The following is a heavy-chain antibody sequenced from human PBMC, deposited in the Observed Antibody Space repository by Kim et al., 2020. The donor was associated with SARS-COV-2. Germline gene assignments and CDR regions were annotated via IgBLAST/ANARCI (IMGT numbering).Heavy chain of an antibody. V-gene: IGHV1-3*01. Sequence: ASVKVSCKASGYTFSDYAIHWVRQALGQSLEWVGWINAGTGNTKYSETLQGRVTLIRDTSANTAYMDLRGLKSEDTAVYYCVRDRNYADFWGQGTLVTVSS. J-gene: IGHJ4*02. CDR1: GYTFSDYA. CDR3: VRDRNYADF. CDR2: INAGTGNT.